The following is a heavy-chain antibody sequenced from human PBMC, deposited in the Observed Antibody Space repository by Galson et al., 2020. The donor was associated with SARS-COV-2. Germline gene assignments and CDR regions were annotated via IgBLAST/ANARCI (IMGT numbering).Heavy chain of an antibody. J-gene: IGHJ5*02. D-gene: IGHD3-10*01. Sequence: ASVKVSCKASGGTFSSYTISWVRQAPGQGLEWMGRIIPILGIANYAQKFQGRVTITADKSTSTAYMELSSLRSEDTAVYYCARGLSPTIRGSLNWFDPWGQGTLVTV. CDR2: IIPILGIA. CDR3: ARGLSPTIRGSLNWFDP. CDR1: GGTFSSYT. V-gene: IGHV1-69*02.